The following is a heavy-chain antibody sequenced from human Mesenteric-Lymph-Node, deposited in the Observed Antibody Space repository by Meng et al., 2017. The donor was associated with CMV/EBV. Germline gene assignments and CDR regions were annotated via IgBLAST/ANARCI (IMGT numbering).Heavy chain of an antibody. CDR1: LSTSGVG. Sequence: LSTSGVGVGWIRQPPGKALEWLTLIYWDDDKRYSTSLKSRLTITKDTSKNQVVLTMTNMDPVDTATYYCAHTDYCTNGVCYMTDFDYWGQGTLVTVSS. CDR3: AHTDYCTNGVCYMTDFDY. CDR2: IYWDDDK. J-gene: IGHJ4*02. V-gene: IGHV2-5*02. D-gene: IGHD2-8*01.